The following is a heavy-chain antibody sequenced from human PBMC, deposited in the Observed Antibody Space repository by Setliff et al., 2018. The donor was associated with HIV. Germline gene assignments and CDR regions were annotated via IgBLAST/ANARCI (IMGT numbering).Heavy chain of an antibody. D-gene: IGHD4-17*01. CDR2: ISPNNAGT. Sequence: ASVKVSCKASAYSFTDYFIHWVRQAPGQGLEWMGWISPNNAGTRIPRTFRGRVTLTSDTSINTAYMELSSLRSDDTAVYYCARRMSPEVTTLDNWGQGTLVTVSS. CDR1: AYSFTDYF. CDR3: ARRMSPEVTTLDN. J-gene: IGHJ4*02. V-gene: IGHV1-2*02.